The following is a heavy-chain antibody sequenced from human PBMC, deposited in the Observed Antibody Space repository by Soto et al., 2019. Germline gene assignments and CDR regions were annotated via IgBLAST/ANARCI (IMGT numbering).Heavy chain of an antibody. D-gene: IGHD2-15*01. CDR1: GYSFTSYW. CDR2: IYPGDSDT. Sequence: PGESLKISCKGSGYSFTSYWIGWVRQMPGKGLEWMGIIYPGDSDTRYSPSFQGQVTISADKSISTAYLQWSSLKASDTAMYYCARYCSGGSCYSHYYGMDVWGQGTTVTVSS. CDR3: ARYCSGGSCYSHYYGMDV. V-gene: IGHV5-51*01. J-gene: IGHJ6*02.